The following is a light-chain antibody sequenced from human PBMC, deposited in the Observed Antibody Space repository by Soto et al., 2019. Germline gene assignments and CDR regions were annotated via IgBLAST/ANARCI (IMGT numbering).Light chain of an antibody. J-gene: IGLJ1*01. CDR1: STDVGSHKL. Sequence: QSALTQPAAVSGSPGQSITISCTGTSTDVGSHKLVSWYQQYPGNAPKLIIFEAYKRPSGVSNRFSGSKTGSTASLTISGLQAEDGADYYCCSNAVGSTYVFGTGTKVTVL. CDR2: EAY. CDR3: CSNAVGSTYV. V-gene: IGLV2-23*01.